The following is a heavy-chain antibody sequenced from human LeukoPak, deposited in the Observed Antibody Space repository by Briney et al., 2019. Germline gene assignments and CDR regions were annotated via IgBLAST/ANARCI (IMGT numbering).Heavy chain of an antibody. CDR2: ISSSSSYI. CDR1: GFTFSSSS. V-gene: IGHV3-21*04. Sequence: GGSLRLSCAASGFTFSSSSMNWVRQAPGKGLEWVSSISSSSSYIYYADSVKGRFTISRDNSKNTLYLQMNSLRAEDTAVYYCATLALPNYYDSSGYWSYWGQGTLVTVSS. J-gene: IGHJ4*02. D-gene: IGHD3-22*01. CDR3: ATLALPNYYDSSGYWSY.